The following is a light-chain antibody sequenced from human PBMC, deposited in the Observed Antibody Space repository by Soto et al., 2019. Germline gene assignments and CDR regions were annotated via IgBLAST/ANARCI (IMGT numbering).Light chain of an antibody. J-gene: IGKJ2*01. CDR1: QSVLYSSKNKNY. CDR2: WAS. V-gene: IGKV4-1*01. Sequence: DIVMTQSPDSLAVSLGERATINCKSSQSVLYSSKNKNYLAWYQQKPGQPPKLLIYWASTRESGVPDRFSGSGSGTDFTLTISSLLAEDVSVYYCQQYYTTPPTFGQGTKLEIK. CDR3: QQYYTTPPT.